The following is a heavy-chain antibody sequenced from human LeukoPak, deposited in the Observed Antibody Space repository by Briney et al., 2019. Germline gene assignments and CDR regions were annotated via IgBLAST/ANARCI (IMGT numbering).Heavy chain of an antibody. CDR3: VRGPIRTYYDILTGYSKGGYFDY. V-gene: IGHV4-34*01. D-gene: IGHD3-9*01. CDR1: GGSFSGYY. J-gene: IGHJ4*02. Sequence: SETLSLTCAVYGGSFSGYYWSWIRQPPGKGLEWIGEINHSGSTNYNPSPKSRVTISVDTSKDQFSLKLSSVTAADTAVYYCVRGPIRTYYDILTGYSKGGYFDYWGQGTLVTVSS. CDR2: INHSGST.